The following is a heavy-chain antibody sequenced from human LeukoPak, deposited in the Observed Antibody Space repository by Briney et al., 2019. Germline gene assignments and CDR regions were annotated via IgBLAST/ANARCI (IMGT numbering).Heavy chain of an antibody. D-gene: IGHD2-2*01. CDR2: ISGSGGST. J-gene: IGHJ6*03. V-gene: IGHV3-23*01. Sequence: GGSLRLSCAASGFTFSSYAMSWVRQAPGKGLEWVSAISGSGGSTYYADSVKGRFTISRDNSKNTLYLQMNSLRAEDTAVYYCARDVYVGCSSTSCYGYYYYYMDVWGKGTTVTISS. CDR1: GFTFSSYA. CDR3: ARDVYVGCSSTSCYGYYYYYMDV.